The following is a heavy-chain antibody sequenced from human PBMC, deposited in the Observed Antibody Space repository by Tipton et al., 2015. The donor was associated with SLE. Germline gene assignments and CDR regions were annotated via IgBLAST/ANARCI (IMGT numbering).Heavy chain of an antibody. CDR1: GFTFNSYA. CDR2: ISGSGGRI. D-gene: IGHD6-19*01. V-gene: IGHV3-23*01. Sequence: SLRLSCAASGFTFNSYAMSWVRQAPGKGLEWVSGISGSGGRIYYADSVKGRFTISRDNSNNTLYVQMSSLRAEDTAVYYCAKAIAVAGPFDFWGQGTLVTVSS. J-gene: IGHJ4*02. CDR3: AKAIAVAGPFDF.